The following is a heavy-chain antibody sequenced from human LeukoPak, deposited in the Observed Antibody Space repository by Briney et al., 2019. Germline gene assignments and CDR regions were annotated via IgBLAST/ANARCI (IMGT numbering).Heavy chain of an antibody. D-gene: IGHD6-19*01. V-gene: IGHV3-48*03. J-gene: IGHJ4*02. CDR1: GLTFSSFE. CDR3: AREGSSGYSFDY. Sequence: PGGSLRHSCAASGLTFSSFEMHWVRQAPGKGLEWISYASSSGSRQLYGDSVKGRFTISRDNAKNSLYLQMNSLRADDTAIYYCAREGSSGYSFDYWGQGTLVTVSS. CDR2: ASSSGSRQ.